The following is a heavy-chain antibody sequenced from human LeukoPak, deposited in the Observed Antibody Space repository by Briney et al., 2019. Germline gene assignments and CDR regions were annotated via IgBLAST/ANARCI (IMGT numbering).Heavy chain of an antibody. Sequence: PSETLSLTRTVSGYSISSGYDLGWIRQPPGKGLEWIGSIYHSGSTYYNPSLKSRVSISVDTSKNHFYLKLSSVTAADPAVSYCARDLVHVLRYFDWLLSDYYYYMDVWGKGTTVTVSS. CDR1: GYSISSGYD. J-gene: IGHJ6*03. CDR2: IYHSGST. CDR3: ARDLVHVLRYFDWLLSDYYYYMDV. V-gene: IGHV4-38-2*02. D-gene: IGHD3-9*01.